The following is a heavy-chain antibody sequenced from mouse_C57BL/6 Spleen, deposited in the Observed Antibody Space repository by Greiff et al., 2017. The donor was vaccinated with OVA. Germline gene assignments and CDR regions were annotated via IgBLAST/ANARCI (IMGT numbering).Heavy chain of an antibody. J-gene: IGHJ4*01. V-gene: IGHV1-81*01. CDR3: ARSGYYGSSYVSAMDY. D-gene: IGHD1-1*01. CDR1: GYTFTSYG. CDR2: IFPRSGNT. Sequence: QVQLQQSGAELARPGASVKLSCKASGYTFTSYGISWVKQRTGQGLEWIGEIFPRSGNTYYNEKFKGKAPLTADKSSSTAYMALRSLTSEDSAGDFCARSGYYGSSYVSAMDYWGQGTSVTVSS.